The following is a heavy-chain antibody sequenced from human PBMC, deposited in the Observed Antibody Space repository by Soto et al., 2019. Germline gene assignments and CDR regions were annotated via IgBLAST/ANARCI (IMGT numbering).Heavy chain of an antibody. D-gene: IGHD3-16*02. CDR2: INHSGST. V-gene: IGHV4-34*01. CDR1: GGSFSGYY. CDR3: ARGSRVHRNYVWGSYRSYFDY. J-gene: IGHJ4*02. Sequence: QVQLQQWGAGLLKPSETLSLTCAVYGGSFSGYYWSWIRQPPGKGLEWIGEINHSGSTNYNPSLKSRVTISVDTSKNQFSLKLSSVTAADTAVYYCARGSRVHRNYVWGSYRSYFDYWGQGTLVTVSS.